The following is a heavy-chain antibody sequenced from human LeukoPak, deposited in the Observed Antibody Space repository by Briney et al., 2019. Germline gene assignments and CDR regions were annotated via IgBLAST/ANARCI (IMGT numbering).Heavy chain of an antibody. Sequence: SETLSLTCAVYGGSFSGYYWSWIRQPPGRGLEWIGEINHSGSTNYNPSLKSRVTISVDTSKNQFSLKLSPVTAADTAVYYCARVNGEVDAFDIWGQGTMVTVSS. CDR2: INHSGST. V-gene: IGHV4-34*01. J-gene: IGHJ3*02. CDR1: GGSFSGYY. D-gene: IGHD3-10*01. CDR3: ARVNGEVDAFDI.